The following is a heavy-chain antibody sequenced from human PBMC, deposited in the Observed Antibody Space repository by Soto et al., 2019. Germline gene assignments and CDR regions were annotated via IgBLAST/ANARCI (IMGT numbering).Heavy chain of an antibody. CDR2: IYYSATT. CDR1: GGSISSYY. CDR3: ARVGGFGATTIDY. J-gene: IGHJ4*02. V-gene: IGHV4-59*08. Sequence: SETLSLTCTVSGGSISSYYWSWIRQPPGKGLEWIGYIYYSATTNYNPSLKSRVTISVDTSKNQFSLKLSSVTAADTAVYYCARVGGFGATTIDYWGQGTLVTVSS. D-gene: IGHD3-10*01.